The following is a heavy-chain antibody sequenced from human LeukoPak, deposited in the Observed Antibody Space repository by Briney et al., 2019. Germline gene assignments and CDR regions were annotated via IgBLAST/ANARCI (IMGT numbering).Heavy chain of an antibody. J-gene: IGHJ4*02. CDR1: GGSISIDNYY. CDR3: ARSPEGVLFDY. D-gene: IGHD3-10*01. Sequence: SETLSLTCTVSGGSISIDNYYWGWIRQLPGKGLEWIGSTFYRGSAYYNPSLNSRVTISVDTSKNQFSLKLSSVTAADTAVYYCARSPEGVLFDYWGQGTLVTVSS. V-gene: IGHV4-39*01. CDR2: TFYRGSA.